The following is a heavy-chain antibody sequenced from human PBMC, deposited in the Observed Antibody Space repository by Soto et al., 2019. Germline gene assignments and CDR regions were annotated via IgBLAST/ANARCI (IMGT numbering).Heavy chain of an antibody. CDR2: ITDVGST. CDR3: ARQRVLPAQYFVDY. V-gene: IGHV4-61*03. D-gene: IGHD6-25*01. CDR1: GGSVSSGSYF. Sequence: PSETLSLTCAVSGGSVSSGSYFWTWIRQSPGKGLEWVGYITDVGSTNYNPSLKSRVTISADTTKNHFSLNLRSVTAADTAVYYCARQRVLPAQYFVDYWGQG. J-gene: IGHJ4*02.